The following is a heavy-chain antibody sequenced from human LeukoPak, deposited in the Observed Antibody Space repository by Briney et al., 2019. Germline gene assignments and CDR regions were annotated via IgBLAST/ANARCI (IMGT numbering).Heavy chain of an antibody. Sequence: PSETLSLTCPVSGGSISSGGYYWSWVRQHPGKGLEWIGYIYYSGSTYYNPSLKSRVTISVDTSKNQFSLKLSSVTAADTAVYYCARDRVVVAAPYYYGMDVWGKGTTVTVSS. D-gene: IGHD2-15*01. CDR1: GGSISSGGYY. CDR3: ARDRVVVAAPYYYGMDV. CDR2: IYYSGST. V-gene: IGHV4-31*03. J-gene: IGHJ6*04.